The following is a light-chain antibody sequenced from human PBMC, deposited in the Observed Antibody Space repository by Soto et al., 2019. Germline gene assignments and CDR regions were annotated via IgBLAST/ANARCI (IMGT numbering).Light chain of an antibody. Sequence: QSVLTQPPSASGTPGQRVTISCYGSSSNIETNSVNWYRQLPGTAPKLLIYRNNQRPSGVPDRFSGSKSGTSASLAISELKSDDEADYYCAAWDDSLDGGVFGGGTTLPVL. CDR3: AAWDDSLDGGV. CDR2: RNN. J-gene: IGLJ3*02. CDR1: SSNIETNS. V-gene: IGLV1-44*01.